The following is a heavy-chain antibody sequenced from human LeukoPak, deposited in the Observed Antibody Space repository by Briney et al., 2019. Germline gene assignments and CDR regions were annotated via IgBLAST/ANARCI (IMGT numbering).Heavy chain of an antibody. D-gene: IGHD3-22*01. CDR1: GGSISSYY. CDR2: IYARGST. CDR3: ARGVDSRGYQYKGFDP. J-gene: IGHJ5*02. Sequence: SETLSLTCTVSGGSISSYYWSWIRQPAGKGLEWIGRIYARGSTNYNPSLKSRVTVSVDTSKNQFALKLSSVTAADTAVYYCARGVDSRGYQYKGFDPWGQGTLVTVSS. V-gene: IGHV4-4*07.